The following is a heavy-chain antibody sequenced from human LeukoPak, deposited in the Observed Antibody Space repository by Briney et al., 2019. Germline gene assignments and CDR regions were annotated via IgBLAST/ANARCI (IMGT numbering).Heavy chain of an antibody. Sequence: GGSLRLSCAASGFTFSSYAMSWVRQAPGKGLEWVSAISGSGGSTYYADSVKGRLTISRDNSKNTLYLQMNSLRAEDTAVYYCAKGDNYDYVRDYWGQGTLVTVSS. D-gene: IGHD3-16*01. CDR2: ISGSGGST. J-gene: IGHJ4*02. CDR3: AKGDNYDYVRDY. V-gene: IGHV3-23*01. CDR1: GFTFSSYA.